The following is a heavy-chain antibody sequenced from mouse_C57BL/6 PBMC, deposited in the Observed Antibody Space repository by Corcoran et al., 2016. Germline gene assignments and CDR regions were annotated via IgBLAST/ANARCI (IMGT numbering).Heavy chain of an antibody. J-gene: IGHJ3*01. V-gene: IGHV1-80*01. CDR1: GYAFSSYW. CDR2: IYPGDGDT. D-gene: IGHD1-2*01. Sequence: QVQLQQSGAELVKPGASVKISCKASGYAFSSYWMNWVKQRPGKGLEWIGQIYPGDGDTNYNGKFKGKATLTADKSSSTAYMQRSSLTSEDSAVYFCARSGNYYGSRFAYWGQGTLVTVSA. CDR3: ARSGNYYGSRFAY.